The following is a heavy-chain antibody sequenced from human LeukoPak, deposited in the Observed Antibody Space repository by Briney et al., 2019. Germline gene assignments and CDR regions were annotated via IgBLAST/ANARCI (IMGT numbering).Heavy chain of an antibody. CDR3: ARGGPTGYYGDDYGMDV. V-gene: IGHV3-30*04. Sequence: GGSLRLSCAASGFTFSSYAVHWVRQAPGKGLEWVAVISYDGSNKYYADSVKGRFTISRDNSKNTLYLQMNSLRAEDTAVYYCARGGPTGYYGDDYGMDVWGQGTTVTVSS. CDR2: ISYDGSNK. D-gene: IGHD3-9*01. J-gene: IGHJ6*02. CDR1: GFTFSSYA.